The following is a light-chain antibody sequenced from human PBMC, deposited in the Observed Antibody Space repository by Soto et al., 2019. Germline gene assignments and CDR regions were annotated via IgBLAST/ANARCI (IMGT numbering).Light chain of an antibody. CDR3: CSYAGSSTLV. Sequence: QSVLTQPASVSGSPGQSITISCTGTSSDVGNYNLVSWYQQHPGKAPKLMIYEATKRPSGVSNRFSGSKSGNTASLTISGLQADDEADYHCCSYAGSSTLVFGGGTKVTVL. CDR2: EAT. CDR1: SSDVGNYNL. V-gene: IGLV2-23*01. J-gene: IGLJ2*01.